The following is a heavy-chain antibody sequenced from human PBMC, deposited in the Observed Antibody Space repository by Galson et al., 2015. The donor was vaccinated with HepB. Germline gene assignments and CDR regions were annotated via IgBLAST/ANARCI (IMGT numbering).Heavy chain of an antibody. V-gene: IGHV3-13*01. J-gene: IGHJ2*01. CDR3: ARATVDSSGWIDYWYFDL. CDR2: IGTAGDT. D-gene: IGHD6-19*01. CDR1: GFTFSSYD. Sequence: SLRLSCAASGFTFSSYDMHWVRQATGKGLEWVSAIGTAGDTYYPGSMKGRFTISRENAKNSLYLQMNSLRAGDTAVYYCARATVDSSGWIDYWYFDLWGRGTLVTVSS.